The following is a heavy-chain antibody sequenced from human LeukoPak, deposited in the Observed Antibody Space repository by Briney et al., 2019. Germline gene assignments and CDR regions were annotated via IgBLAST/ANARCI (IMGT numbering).Heavy chain of an antibody. CDR2: IDGSSSRT. Sequence: GGSLRLSRAASGVIFSDYYMSWMRQAPGKGLEWLSYIDGSSSRTNYADSVKGRFTISRDNVKNSLYLQMNSLRAEDTAVYYCAIVDTAMGSLDYWGQGILVTVSS. D-gene: IGHD5-18*01. J-gene: IGHJ4*02. CDR1: GVIFSDYY. V-gene: IGHV3-11*06. CDR3: AIVDTAMGSLDY.